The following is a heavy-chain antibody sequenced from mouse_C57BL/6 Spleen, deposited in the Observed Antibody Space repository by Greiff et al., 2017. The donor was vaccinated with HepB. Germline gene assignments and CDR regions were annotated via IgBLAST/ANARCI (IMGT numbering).Heavy chain of an antibody. CDR3: ARSSYGNYDFDY. CDR2: IDPSDSYT. CDR1: GYTFTSYW. Sequence: QVQLQQPGAELVKPGASVKLSCKASGYTFTSYWMQWVKQRPGQGLEWIGEIDPSDSYTNYNQKFKGKATLTVDTSSSTAYMQLSSLTSEDSAVYYCARSSYGNYDFDYWGQGTTLTVSS. V-gene: IGHV1-50*01. D-gene: IGHD2-1*01. J-gene: IGHJ2*01.